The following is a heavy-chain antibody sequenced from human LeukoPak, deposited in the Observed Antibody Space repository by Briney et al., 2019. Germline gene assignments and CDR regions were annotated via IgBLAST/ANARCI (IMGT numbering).Heavy chain of an antibody. CDR3: IRGTVGAPGNDY. V-gene: IGHV3-74*01. CDR1: GFTFSSYW. CDR2: IDTDGSFT. J-gene: IGHJ4*02. D-gene: IGHD1-26*01. Sequence: GRSLRLSCAAPGFTFSSYWMHWVRQAPGKGLVWVSRIDTDGSFTSYADSVRGRFTISRDNAKNTLYLQMSSLRAEDTAVYYCIRGTVGAPGNDYWGQGTLVTVSS.